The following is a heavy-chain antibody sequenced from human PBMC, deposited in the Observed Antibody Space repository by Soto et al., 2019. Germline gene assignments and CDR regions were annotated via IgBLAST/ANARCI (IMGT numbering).Heavy chain of an antibody. V-gene: IGHV3-48*03. Sequence: GGSLRLSCAGSGFTFRTYEMNWVRQAPGKGLEWVSYISSSGTSIYYADSVKGRFTISRDNAKNSLYLQMGSLRAEDTAVYYCARDESSTSRGMDVWGQGTTVTVSS. D-gene: IGHD6-13*01. CDR3: ARDESSTSRGMDV. J-gene: IGHJ6*02. CDR1: GFTFRTYE. CDR2: ISSSGTSI.